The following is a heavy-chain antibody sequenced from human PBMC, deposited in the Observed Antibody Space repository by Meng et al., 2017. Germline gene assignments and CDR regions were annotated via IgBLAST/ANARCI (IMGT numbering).Heavy chain of an antibody. CDR2: IIPIFGTA. V-gene: IGHV1-69*06. Sequence: GQLVQSVGQGKKRGSSVKDSCKASGGTFSSYANSWVGQAPGKGLEWMGGIIPIFGTANYAQKFQGRVTITADKSTSTAYMELSSLRSEDTAVYYCARGVGYGGNSLYFDYWGQGTLVTVSS. CDR1: GGTFSSYA. D-gene: IGHD4-23*01. CDR3: ARGVGYGGNSLYFDY. J-gene: IGHJ4*02.